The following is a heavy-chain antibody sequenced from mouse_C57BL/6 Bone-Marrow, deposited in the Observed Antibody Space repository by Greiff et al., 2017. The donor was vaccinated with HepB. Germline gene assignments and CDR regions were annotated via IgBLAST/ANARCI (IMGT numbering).Heavy chain of an antibody. J-gene: IGHJ2*01. CDR2: ISSGGSYT. V-gene: IGHV5-6*01. CDR1: GFTFSSYG. D-gene: IGHD1-2*01. Sequence: EVQVVESGGDLVKPGGSLKLSCAASGFTFSSYGMSWVRQTPDKRLEWVATISSGGSYTYYPDSVKGRFTISRDNAKNTLYLQMSSLKSEDTAMYYCARAGWDFDYWGQGTTLTVSS. CDR3: ARAGWDFDY.